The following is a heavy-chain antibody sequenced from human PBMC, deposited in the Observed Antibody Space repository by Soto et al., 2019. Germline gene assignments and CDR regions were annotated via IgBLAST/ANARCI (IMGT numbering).Heavy chain of an antibody. CDR1: GGTFSSYS. CDR3: ARDGGRHSGGIDY. CDR2: IIPIFGTA. V-gene: IGHV1-69*01. D-gene: IGHD1-26*01. J-gene: IGHJ4*02. Sequence: QVQLVQSGAEVKQPGSSVKVSCKASGGTFSSYSINWVRQAPGQGLEWMGEIIPIFGTANYAQKFQGRVTITADDSTSTAYMELSSLRSEDTAVYYCARDGGRHSGGIDYWGQGTLVTVSS.